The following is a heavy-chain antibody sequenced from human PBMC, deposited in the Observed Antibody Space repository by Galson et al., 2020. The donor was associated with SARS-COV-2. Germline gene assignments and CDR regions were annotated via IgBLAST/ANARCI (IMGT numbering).Heavy chain of an antibody. CDR3: ARNKQLLFDF. D-gene: IGHD5-18*01. CDR1: GDSISSGGCY. V-gene: IGHV4-31*03. Sequence: SETRSRTCTVSGDSISSGGCYCSWIRQHPGKGLEWIGDIHYSGHTYYSPSLKSRITLSIDTSKHQFSLKLSSVTAAEPAIYFCARNKQLLFDFWGQRTLVSVTS. J-gene: IGHJ4*02. CDR2: IHYSGHT.